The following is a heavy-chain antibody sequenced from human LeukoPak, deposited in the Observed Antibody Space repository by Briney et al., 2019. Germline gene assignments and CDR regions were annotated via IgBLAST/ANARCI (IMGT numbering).Heavy chain of an antibody. CDR2: ITAYNGDT. J-gene: IGHJ4*02. CDR1: GYTFTSYG. V-gene: IGHV1-18*01. D-gene: IGHD3-22*01. Sequence: ASVKVSCKASGYTFTSYGINWVRQAPGQGLEWVGWITAYNGDTNYAQWVQGRITLTADTSTGTAHMELRSLSSDDTAVYYCALARSGSVAGPSDYWGQGTMVTVSS. CDR3: ALARSGSVAGPSDY.